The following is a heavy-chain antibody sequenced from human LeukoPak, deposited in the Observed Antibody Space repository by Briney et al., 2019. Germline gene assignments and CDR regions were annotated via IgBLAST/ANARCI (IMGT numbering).Heavy chain of an antibody. Sequence: SETLSLTCTVSGGSIRSYYWSWIRQPPGKGLEWIAYIYYSGSTNYNPSLKSRVTISVDTSKNQFSLKLSSVTAADTAVYYCARDLRLSPYSGGWPLDYWGQGTLVTVSS. CDR3: ARDLRLSPYSGGWPLDY. V-gene: IGHV4-59*12. CDR2: IYYSGST. D-gene: IGHD6-19*01. CDR1: GGSIRSYY. J-gene: IGHJ4*02.